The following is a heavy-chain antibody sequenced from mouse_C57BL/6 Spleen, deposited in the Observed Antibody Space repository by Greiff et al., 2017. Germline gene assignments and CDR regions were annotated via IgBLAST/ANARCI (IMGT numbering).Heavy chain of an antibody. Sequence: QVQLQQSGAELVRPGASVTLSCKASGYTFTDYEMHWVKQTPVHGLEWIGAIDPETGGTAYNQKFKGKAILTADKSSSTAYMELRSLTSEDSAVYYCTRGTVVERNYFDYWGQGTTLTVSS. V-gene: IGHV1-15*01. CDR1: GYTFTDYE. D-gene: IGHD1-1*01. J-gene: IGHJ2*01. CDR2: IDPETGGT. CDR3: TRGTVVERNYFDY.